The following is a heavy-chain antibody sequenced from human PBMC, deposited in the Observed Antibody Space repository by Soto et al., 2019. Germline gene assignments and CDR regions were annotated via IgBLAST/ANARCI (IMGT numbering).Heavy chain of an antibody. CDR2: ISGSGDST. V-gene: IGHV3-23*01. CDR3: ARRSSGWYFDY. Sequence: EVQLLESGGGLVQPGGSLRLSCAACGFTFSSYAMNWVRQAPGKGLEWVSVISGSGDSTYYADSVKGRFTISRDNSKNTLYLQMNSLRAEDTAVYYCARRSSGWYFDYWGQGTLVTVSS. J-gene: IGHJ4*02. D-gene: IGHD6-19*01. CDR1: GFTFSSYA.